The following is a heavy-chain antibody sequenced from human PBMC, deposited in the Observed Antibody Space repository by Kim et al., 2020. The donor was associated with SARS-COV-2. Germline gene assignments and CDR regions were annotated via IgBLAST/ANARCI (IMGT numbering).Heavy chain of an antibody. Sequence: VKGRFNISRDNSKNTLYLQMNGLRAEDTAVYYGARDQPPVPAANYYGMDVWGQGTTVTVSS. J-gene: IGHJ6*02. CDR3: ARDQPPVPAANYYGMDV. D-gene: IGHD2-2*01. V-gene: IGHV3-30*07.